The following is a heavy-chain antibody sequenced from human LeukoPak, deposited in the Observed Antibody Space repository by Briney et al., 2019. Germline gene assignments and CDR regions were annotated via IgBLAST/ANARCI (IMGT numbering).Heavy chain of an antibody. CDR3: ARDRVESSGYYYYYGMDV. V-gene: IGHV4-4*07. J-gene: IGHJ6*02. CDR1: GGSISTYY. Sequence: HPSETLSLTCTVSGGSISTYYWSWIRQPAGKGLEWIGRLYTSGSTHYNPSLKSRLTMSADTSTNQFSLKLRSVTAADTAVYYCARDRVESSGYYYYYGMDVWGQGTTVTVSS. D-gene: IGHD3-22*01. CDR2: LYTSGST.